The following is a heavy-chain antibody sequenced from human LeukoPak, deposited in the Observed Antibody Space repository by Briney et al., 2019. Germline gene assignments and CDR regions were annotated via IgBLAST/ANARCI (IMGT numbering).Heavy chain of an antibody. J-gene: IGHJ3*02. V-gene: IGHV4-59*01. CDR3: ARGIFGVVINAFDI. D-gene: IGHD3-3*01. CDR1: GGSISSYY. Sequence: PSETLSLTCTVSGGSISSYYWSWIRQPPGKGLEWIGYMYYSGSTDYSPSLKRRVTISVDTSKNQLSLKLSSVTAADTAMYYCARGIFGVVINAFDIWGQGTMVTVSS. CDR2: MYYSGST.